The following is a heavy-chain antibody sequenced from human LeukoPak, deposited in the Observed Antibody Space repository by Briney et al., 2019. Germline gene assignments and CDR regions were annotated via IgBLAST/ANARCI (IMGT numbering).Heavy chain of an antibody. CDR2: ISSSNSYI. CDR1: GFTFSSYS. D-gene: IGHD6-19*01. CDR3: ATVTAVAPDNAFDI. Sequence: GGSLRLSCAASGFTFSSYSMNWVRQAPGKGLEWIPSISSSNSYIYYADSVKGRFTISRDNAKNSLYLQMNSLRAEDTAVYYCATVTAVAPDNAFDIWGQGTMVTVSS. J-gene: IGHJ3*02. V-gene: IGHV3-21*01.